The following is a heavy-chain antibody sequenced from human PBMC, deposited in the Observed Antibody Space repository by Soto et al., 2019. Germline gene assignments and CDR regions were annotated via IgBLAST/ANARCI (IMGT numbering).Heavy chain of an antibody. J-gene: IGHJ4*02. CDR1: GFTFSSFW. D-gene: IGHD6-19*01. Sequence: GGSLRLSCAASGFTFSSFWMHWVRQAPGKGLVWVSRINSDESTTSYADSVKGRFTISRDNAKNTLYLQMNSLRGEDTAVYYCARVDSSGCVKWGQGTLVTVSS. CDR3: ARVDSSGCVK. CDR2: INSDESTT. V-gene: IGHV3-74*01.